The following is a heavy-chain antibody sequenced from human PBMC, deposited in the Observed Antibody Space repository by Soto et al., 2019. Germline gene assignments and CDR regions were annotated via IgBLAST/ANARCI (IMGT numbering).Heavy chain of an antibody. Sequence: PSGTLSLTCSVSGDSIRNYYWSWIRQPPGKGLEWIGYIYDSGRTNYNPSLKSRVTISGDTPKNQFSLKLSAVTAAGTAVYYGARGRSDSSGYLYYLEYWGQGTMVTV. CDR3: ARGRSDSSGYLYYLEY. CDR1: GDSIRNYY. J-gene: IGHJ4*01. V-gene: IGHV4-59*01. CDR2: IYDSGRT. D-gene: IGHD3-22*01.